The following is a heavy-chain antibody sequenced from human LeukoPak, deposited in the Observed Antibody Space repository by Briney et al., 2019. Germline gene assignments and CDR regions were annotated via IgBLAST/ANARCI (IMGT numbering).Heavy chain of an antibody. V-gene: IGHV3-73*01. CDR3: TRRSEGDYNPYYYYGMDV. D-gene: IGHD4-11*01. CDR2: IRSKANSYAT. Sequence: GGSLRLSCAASGFTFSGSAMHWVRQASGKGLEWVGRIRSKANSYATAYAASVKGRFTISRDDSKNTAYLQMNSLKTEDTAVYYCTRRSEGDYNPYYYYGMDVWGQGTTVTVSS. CDR1: GFTFSGSA. J-gene: IGHJ6*02.